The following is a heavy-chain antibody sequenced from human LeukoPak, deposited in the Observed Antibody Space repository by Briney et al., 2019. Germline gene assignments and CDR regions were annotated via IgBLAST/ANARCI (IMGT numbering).Heavy chain of an antibody. J-gene: IGHJ3*02. CDR3: ARDPGRGYDI. Sequence: GGSLRLSCAASGFTFATYWMAWVRQAPGKGLEWVAFIKHDGREKKSVDSVKGRFTVSRDNAKNSLYLQMNSLSAEDTAVYYCARDPGRGYDIWGQGTMVTVSS. D-gene: IGHD3-22*01. CDR2: IKHDGREK. V-gene: IGHV3-7*01. CDR1: GFTFATYW.